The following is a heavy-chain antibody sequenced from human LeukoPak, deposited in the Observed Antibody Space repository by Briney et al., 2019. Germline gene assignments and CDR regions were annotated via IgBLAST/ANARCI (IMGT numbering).Heavy chain of an antibody. CDR3: ARAEGRYFDWLLFDAFDI. D-gene: IGHD3-9*01. J-gene: IGHJ3*02. CDR2: IYYSGST. CDR1: GGSISSYY. Sequence: PSETLSLTCTVSGGSISSYYWSWIRQPPGKGLEWIGYIYYSGSTNYNPSLKSRVPISVDTSKNQFSLKLSSVTAADTAVYYCARAEGRYFDWLLFDAFDIWGQGTMVTVSS. V-gene: IGHV4-59*01.